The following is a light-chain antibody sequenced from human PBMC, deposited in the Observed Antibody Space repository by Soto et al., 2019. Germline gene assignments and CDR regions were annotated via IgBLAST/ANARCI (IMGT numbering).Light chain of an antibody. J-gene: IGLJ1*01. CDR2: EAN. Sequence: QSVLTQPASVSGSPGQSITVSCTGTNIDVGSYNLISWYQRQPGTAPKLMIYEANKRPSGVSNRFSGSKSGNKASLTIXXLQAEDEAEYFCCTYASTSTYLVFGTGTKVTV. V-gene: IGLV2-23*01. CDR1: NIDVGSYNL. CDR3: CTYASTSTYLV.